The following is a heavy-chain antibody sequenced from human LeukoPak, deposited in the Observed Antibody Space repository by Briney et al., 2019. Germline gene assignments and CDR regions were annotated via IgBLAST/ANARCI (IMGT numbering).Heavy chain of an antibody. D-gene: IGHD6-13*01. CDR3: ARVKNIPSSSYQPDWFDP. V-gene: IGHV1-46*01. Sequence: ASVKVSCKASGYTFTSYYMHWVRQAPGQGLEWMGIINPSGGSTSYAQKFRGRVTMTRDTSTSTVYMELSSLRSEDTAVYYCARVKNIPSSSYQPDWFDPWGQGTLVTVSS. CDR1: GYTFTSYY. J-gene: IGHJ5*02. CDR2: INPSGGST.